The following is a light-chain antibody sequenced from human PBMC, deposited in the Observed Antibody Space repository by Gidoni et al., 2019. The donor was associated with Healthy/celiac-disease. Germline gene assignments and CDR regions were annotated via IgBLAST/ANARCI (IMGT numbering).Light chain of an antibody. J-gene: IGLJ2*01. CDR2: GNS. V-gene: IGLV1-40*01. CDR1: SSNIGAGYD. CDR3: QSYDSSLSASVV. Sequence: QSVLTQPPSVSGAPGQRVIISCNGSSSNIGAGYDVHWYQRLPGTAPKLLIYGNSNRPSGVPDRFSGSKSGTSASLAITGRQAEDEADYHCQSYDSSLSASVVFGGGTKLTVL.